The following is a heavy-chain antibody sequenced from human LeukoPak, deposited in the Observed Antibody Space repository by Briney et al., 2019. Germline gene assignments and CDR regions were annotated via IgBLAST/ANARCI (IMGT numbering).Heavy chain of an antibody. Sequence: GRSLRLSCAASGFTFSSFGMHWVRQAPGRGLEWVALILYDEKYYADSVKGRFTISSDSSKNTLYLQMDSLRAEDTAVYYCASPTTMTTAIEYWGQGTLVTVSS. D-gene: IGHD4-17*01. CDR2: ILYDEK. J-gene: IGHJ4*02. CDR3: ASPTTMTTAIEY. CDR1: GFTFSSFG. V-gene: IGHV3-33*05.